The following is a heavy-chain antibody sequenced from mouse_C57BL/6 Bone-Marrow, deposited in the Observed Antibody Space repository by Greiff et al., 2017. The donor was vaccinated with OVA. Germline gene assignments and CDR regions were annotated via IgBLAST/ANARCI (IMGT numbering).Heavy chain of an antibody. CDR2: ISSGGDYI. Sequence: EVQGVDSGEGLVKPGGSLKLSCAASGFTFSSYAMSWVRQTPEKRLEWVAYISSGGDYIYYADTVKGRFTISRDNARNTLYLQMSSLKSEDAAMYYCTRLLDAMDYWGQGTSVTVSS. V-gene: IGHV5-9-1*02. CDR1: GFTFSSYA. D-gene: IGHD2-1*01. CDR3: TRLLDAMDY. J-gene: IGHJ4*01.